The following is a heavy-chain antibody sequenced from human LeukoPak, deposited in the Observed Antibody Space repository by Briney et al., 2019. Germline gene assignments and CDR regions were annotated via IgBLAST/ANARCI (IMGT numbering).Heavy chain of an antibody. D-gene: IGHD6-6*01. CDR2: ISGSGGST. V-gene: IGHV3-23*01. Sequence: GGSLRLSCAASGFTFSSYAMSWVRQAPGKGLEWVSAISGSGGSTYYADSVKGRFTISRDNSKNTLYLRMNSLRAEDTAVYYCARAARPPYYYYGMDVWGQGTTVTVSS. CDR3: ARAARPPYYYYGMDV. J-gene: IGHJ6*02. CDR1: GFTFSSYA.